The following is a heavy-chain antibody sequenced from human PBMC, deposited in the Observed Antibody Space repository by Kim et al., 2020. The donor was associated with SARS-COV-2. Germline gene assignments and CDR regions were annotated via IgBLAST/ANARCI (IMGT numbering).Heavy chain of an antibody. CDR3: ARDRGGSTWSWVAFDS. D-gene: IGHD6-13*01. CDR1: GLSVSNNY. Sequence: GGSLRLSCAASGLSVSNNYMNWVRPAPGKGLEWVSLIKSDGSTYYPDSVKGRFTISRDNSKNILYLQMNSLRAEDTAAYYCARDRGGSTWSWVAFDSWG. V-gene: IGHV3-53*01. J-gene: IGHJ5*01. CDR2: IKSDGST.